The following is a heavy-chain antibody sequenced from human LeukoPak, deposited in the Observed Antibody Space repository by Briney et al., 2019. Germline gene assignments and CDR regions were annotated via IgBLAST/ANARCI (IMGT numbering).Heavy chain of an antibody. CDR2: INPNSGGT. CDR3: ARDCSGGSCYSVRY. Sequence: ASVKVSCKASGYTFTGYYMHWVRQAPGQGLEWMGWINPNSGGTNYAQKFQGRVTMTRDTPISTADMELSRLRSDATAVYYCARDCSGGSCYSVRYWGQGTLVTVSS. V-gene: IGHV1-2*02. CDR1: GYTFTGYY. J-gene: IGHJ4*02. D-gene: IGHD2-15*01.